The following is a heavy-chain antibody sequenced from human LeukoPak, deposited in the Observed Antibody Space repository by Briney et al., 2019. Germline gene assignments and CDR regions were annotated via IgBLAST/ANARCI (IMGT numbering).Heavy chain of an antibody. D-gene: IGHD6-19*01. CDR3: ARSQAAVAGIFDY. CDR1: GGSISGYH. J-gene: IGHJ4*02. CDR2: IYYGGST. V-gene: IGHV4-59*01. Sequence: PSETLSLKCTASGGSISGYHWSWIRQPPGKGLEWIGYIYYGGSTDYNPSLQSRVTISVDTSKNQLSLELSSVTAADTAVYYCARSQAAVAGIFDYWGQGTLVTVSS.